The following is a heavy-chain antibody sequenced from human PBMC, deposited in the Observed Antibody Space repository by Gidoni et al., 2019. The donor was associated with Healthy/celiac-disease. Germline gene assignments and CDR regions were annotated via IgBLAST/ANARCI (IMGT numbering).Heavy chain of an antibody. Sequence: QVQLVESGGGVVQPGRSLRLSGAASGFTFSSYAMHWVRQAPGKGLEWVAVISYDGSNKYYADSVKGRFTISRDNSKNTLYLQMNSLRAEDTAVYYCARANFDYWGQGTLVTVSS. CDR2: ISYDGSNK. CDR1: GFTFSSYA. CDR3: ARANFDY. V-gene: IGHV3-30-3*01. J-gene: IGHJ4*02.